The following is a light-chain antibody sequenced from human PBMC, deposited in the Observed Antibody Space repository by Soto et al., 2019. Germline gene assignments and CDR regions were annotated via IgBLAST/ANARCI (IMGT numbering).Light chain of an antibody. V-gene: IGKV1D-12*01. CDR2: GAF. CDR3: QQTNSFPLT. Sequence: IQMTQSPSSVSASVGDRVTSTCRASQHISNYLAWYQQKPGQAPKVLIYGAFTLQTGVASRFSGSGSGTDFILTISSLQPEDFATYYCQQTNSFPLTFGGGTKVEIK. J-gene: IGKJ4*01. CDR1: QHISNY.